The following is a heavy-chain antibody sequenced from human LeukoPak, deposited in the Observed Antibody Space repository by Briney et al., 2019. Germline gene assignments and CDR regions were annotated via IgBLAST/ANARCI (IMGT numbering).Heavy chain of an antibody. CDR2: ISYDGSNK. Sequence: GGSLRLSFAASGXTFTSYVMHWVRQAPGKVLQWVALISYDGSNKYYADSVKGRFTISRDNSKNTLYLQMNSLRAEDTAVYYCARPRGAAAGTFGFDPWGQGTLVTVSS. V-gene: IGHV3-30*03. J-gene: IGHJ5*02. CDR1: GXTFTSYV. D-gene: IGHD6-13*01. CDR3: ARPRGAAAGTFGFDP.